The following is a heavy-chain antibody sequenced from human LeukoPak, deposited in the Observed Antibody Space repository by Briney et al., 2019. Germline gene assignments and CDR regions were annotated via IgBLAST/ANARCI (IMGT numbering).Heavy chain of an antibody. CDR2: NSYDASNK. V-gene: IGHV3-30-3*01. CDR1: GFTFSAFA. Sequence: GASLRLSCAASGFTFSAFAMHWARQAPGKGLEWVAANSYDASNKYYAVSVRGRFTISRDNSRNTLFLQMNSLRADDTAVYYCARGTTDIVAEISGAFDIWGQGTVVTVSS. J-gene: IGHJ3*02. D-gene: IGHD5-12*01. CDR3: ARGTTDIVAEISGAFDI.